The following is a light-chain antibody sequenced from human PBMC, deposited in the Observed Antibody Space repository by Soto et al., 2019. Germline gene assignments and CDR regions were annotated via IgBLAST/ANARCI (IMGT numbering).Light chain of an antibody. CDR2: EVS. Sequence: QSVLTQPASVSGSPGQSITISCTGTSSDVGSYNLVSWYQQHPGKAPKLMIHEVSKRPSGVSNRFSGSKSGNTASLTISGLQAEDEADYYCCSYAGSSTFVFGGGTKVTV. V-gene: IGLV2-23*02. J-gene: IGLJ2*01. CDR3: CSYAGSSTFV. CDR1: SSDVGSYNL.